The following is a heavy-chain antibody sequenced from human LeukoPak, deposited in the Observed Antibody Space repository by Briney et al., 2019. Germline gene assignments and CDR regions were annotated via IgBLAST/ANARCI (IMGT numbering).Heavy chain of an antibody. CDR1: GGSFSGYY. Sequence: ETLSLTCAVYGGSFSGYYWSWIRQAPGKGLEWVANIKQDGSEKYYVDSVKGRFTISRDNAKNTLYLQMNSLRAEDTAVFYCVRDRFYGMDVWGQGTTVTVSS. V-gene: IGHV3-7*01. J-gene: IGHJ6*02. CDR2: IKQDGSEK. CDR3: VRDRFYGMDV.